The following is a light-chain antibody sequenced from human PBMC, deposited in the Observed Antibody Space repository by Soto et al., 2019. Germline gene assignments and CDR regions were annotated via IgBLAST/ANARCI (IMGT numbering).Light chain of an antibody. CDR1: SSDVGGYNY. V-gene: IGLV2-11*01. CDR3: CSYAGSYTHYV. J-gene: IGLJ1*01. CDR2: DVS. Sequence: QSALTQPRLVSGSRGQSITISCTGTSSDVGGYNYVSWYRQHPGKAPKLMIYDVSKRPSGVPDRFSGSKSGNTASLTISGLQAEDEADYYCCSYAGSYTHYVFGTGTKLTVL.